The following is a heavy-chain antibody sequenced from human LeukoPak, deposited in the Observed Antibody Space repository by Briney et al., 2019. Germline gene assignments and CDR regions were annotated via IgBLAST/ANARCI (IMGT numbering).Heavy chain of an antibody. CDR3: ERQTAVAGTLFLAYHAAYFDY. CDR2: IYYSGST. Sequence: SETLSLTCTVSGGSISSYYWSWIRQPPGKGLEWIGYIYYSGSTNYNPSLKSRVTISVDTSKNQFSLKLSSVTAADTAVYYCERQTAVAGTLFLAYHAAYFDYWGQGTLVTVSS. CDR1: GGSISSYY. V-gene: IGHV4-59*08. D-gene: IGHD6-19*01. J-gene: IGHJ4*02.